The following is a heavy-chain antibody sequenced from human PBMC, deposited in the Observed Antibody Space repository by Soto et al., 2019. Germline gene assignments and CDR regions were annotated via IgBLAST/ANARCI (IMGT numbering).Heavy chain of an antibody. D-gene: IGHD3-16*01. CDR1: GGSISSYY. CDR3: AREGFGGPLLDTAMDV. J-gene: IGHJ6*02. Sequence: QVQLQESGPGLVKPSETLSLTCTVSGGSISSYYWSWIRQPPGKGLEWIGYIYYSGSTNYNPSLKSRVTISVDTSKNQFSLKLSSVTAADTAVYYCAREGFGGPLLDTAMDVWGQGTTVTVSS. CDR2: IYYSGST. V-gene: IGHV4-59*01.